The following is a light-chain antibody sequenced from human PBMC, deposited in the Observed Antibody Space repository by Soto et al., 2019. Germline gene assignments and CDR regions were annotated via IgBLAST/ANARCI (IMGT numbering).Light chain of an antibody. CDR3: QQGHNWPLT. CDR2: SAS. CDR1: QSISTE. J-gene: IGKJ2*01. V-gene: IGKV3-15*01. Sequence: EIVMTQSPATLSLSPGERVTLSCRASQSISTELAWYQQKPGQPPRLLIYSASTRATGVPARFTGSGSGADFTLTISWLQSEDFAVYYGQQGHNWPLTFGQGTRLEI.